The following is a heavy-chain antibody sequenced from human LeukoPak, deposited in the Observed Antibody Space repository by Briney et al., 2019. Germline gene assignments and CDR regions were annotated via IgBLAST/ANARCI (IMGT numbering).Heavy chain of an antibody. J-gene: IGHJ4*02. V-gene: IGHV1-69*13. CDR3: ARGHGLVDVAFVDY. D-gene: IGHD6-19*01. CDR2: IIPIFGTA. CDR1: GGTFSSYA. Sequence: SVKVSCKASGGTFSSYAISWVRQAPGQGLEWMGGIIPIFGTANYAQKFQGRVTITADESTSTAYMELSSLRSEDTAVYYCARGHGLVDVAFVDYWGQGTLVTVSS.